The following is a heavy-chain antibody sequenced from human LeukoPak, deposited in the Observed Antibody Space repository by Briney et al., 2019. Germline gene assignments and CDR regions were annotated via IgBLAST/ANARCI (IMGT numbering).Heavy chain of an antibody. CDR1: SYSISSGYY. CDR2: IYHSGST. J-gene: IGHJ4*02. Sequence: SETLSLTCAVSSYSISSGYYWAWIRQPPGKGLEWIGTIYHSGSTYYNPSLKSRVTMSVDTSKNQFSLRLSSVTAADTALYYCARHPDYWGQGTLVTVPS. V-gene: IGHV4-38-2*01. CDR3: ARHPDY.